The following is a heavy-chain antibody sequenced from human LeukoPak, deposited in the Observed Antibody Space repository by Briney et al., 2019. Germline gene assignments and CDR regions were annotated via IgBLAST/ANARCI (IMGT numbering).Heavy chain of an antibody. CDR2: ISGISSSI. CDR3: ARQDSSLVDY. D-gene: IGHD4-11*01. Sequence: GGSLRLSCAASGFTFSSYSMNWVRQAPGKGPEWISYISGISSSIYYADSVKGRFTISRDNAKNSLYLQMNSLRAEDTAVYYCARQDSSLVDYWGQGTLVTVSS. J-gene: IGHJ4*02. V-gene: IGHV3-48*01. CDR1: GFTFSSYS.